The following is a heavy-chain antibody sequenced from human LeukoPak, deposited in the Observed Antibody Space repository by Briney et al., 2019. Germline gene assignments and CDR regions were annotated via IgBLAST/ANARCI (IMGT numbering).Heavy chain of an antibody. CDR2: ISVSGNT. J-gene: IGHJ4*02. Sequence: SGGSLRLSCAASGFNLSSYAMSWVRQAPGKGLEWVSAISVSGNTYHADSVKGRFTISRDSSKNTLYLQMNRLRAEDAAVYYCAKAPVTTCSGAYCYPFDYWGQGTLVTVSS. V-gene: IGHV3-23*01. CDR3: AKAPVTTCSGAYCYPFDY. CDR1: GFNLSSYA. D-gene: IGHD2-15*01.